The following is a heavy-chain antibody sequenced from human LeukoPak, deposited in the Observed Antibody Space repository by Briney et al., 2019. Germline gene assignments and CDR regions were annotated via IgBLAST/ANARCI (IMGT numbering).Heavy chain of an antibody. CDR1: GFTFSSYG. D-gene: IGHD2-2*02. Sequence: GGTLRLSCAASGFTFSSYGMSWVRQAPGKGLEWVSATSGSGGSTYYADSVKGRFTISRDNSKNTLDLQMNSLRAEDTAVYYCAKDRYCSSTSCYRAVGYYFDYWGQGTLVTVSS. V-gene: IGHV3-23*01. J-gene: IGHJ4*02. CDR2: TSGSGGST. CDR3: AKDRYCSSTSCYRAVGYYFDY.